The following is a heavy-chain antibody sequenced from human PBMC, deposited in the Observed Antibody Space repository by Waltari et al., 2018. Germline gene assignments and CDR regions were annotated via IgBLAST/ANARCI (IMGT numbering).Heavy chain of an antibody. J-gene: IGHJ4*02. V-gene: IGHV4-59*08. D-gene: IGHD3-22*01. CDR1: GDFLSDAH. CDR2: LRNTRGT. Sequence: HVQLQESGPGLVKPSETLSLTCTVSGDFLSDAHWTWIRQAPGKGLEWIAYLRNTRGTKCTPSLESRVTVSAVTSKKQFSLRLTSVTAADTAVYYCARLPTKYYDSLGWGFFDQWGQGILVTVSS. CDR3: ARLPTKYYDSLGWGFFDQ.